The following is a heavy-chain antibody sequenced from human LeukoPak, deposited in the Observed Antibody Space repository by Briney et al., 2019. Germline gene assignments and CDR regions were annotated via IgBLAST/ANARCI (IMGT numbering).Heavy chain of an antibody. CDR2: ISSSSSYI. Sequence: GGSLRLSCAASGFTFSSYSMNWVRQAPGKGLEWVSSISSSSSYIYYADSVKGRFTISRDNAKNSLYLQMSSLRAEDTAVYYCASRFGDKFYFDYWGQGTLVTVSS. CDR3: ASRFGDKFYFDY. V-gene: IGHV3-21*01. CDR1: GFTFSSYS. J-gene: IGHJ4*02. D-gene: IGHD3-10*01.